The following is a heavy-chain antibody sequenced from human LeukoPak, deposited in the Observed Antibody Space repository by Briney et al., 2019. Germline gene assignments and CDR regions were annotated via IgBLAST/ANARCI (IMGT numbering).Heavy chain of an antibody. D-gene: IGHD3-22*01. V-gene: IGHV1-18*01. CDR3: ARDSGLVVVITTDYYYGMDV. Sequence: ASVKVSRKASGYTFTCYGFGWVRQAPGQGGEGVGGISAYNGNTNYAQKLQGIVTMTTDTSTSTAYMELRSLRSDDTAVYYCARDSGLVVVITTDYYYGMDVWGQGTTVTVSS. J-gene: IGHJ6*02. CDR1: GYTFTCYG. CDR2: ISAYNGNT.